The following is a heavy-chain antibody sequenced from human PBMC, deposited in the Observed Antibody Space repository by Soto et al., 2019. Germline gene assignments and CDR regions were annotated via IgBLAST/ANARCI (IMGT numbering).Heavy chain of an antibody. CDR2: VSVDGSLE. CDR3: ARASAGIGRNFCQ. J-gene: IGHJ4*02. CDR1: GFTFRTYA. D-gene: IGHD4-4*01. Sequence: QVQLVEYGGGVGQPGGSLRLSCVASGFTFRTYAIHWVRQAPGKGLEWVALVSVDGSLEYYADSVKGRSTDSRDNSKSTVYLKLSSQRPEDSLFYYNARASAGIGRNFCQGGQGTLNTLS. V-gene: IGHV3-30-3*01.